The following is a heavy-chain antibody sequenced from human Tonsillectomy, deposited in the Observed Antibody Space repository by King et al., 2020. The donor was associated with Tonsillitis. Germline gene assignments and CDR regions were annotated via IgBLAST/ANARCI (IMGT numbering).Heavy chain of an antibody. CDR3: ATYGHRSEAFDF. Sequence: VQLQESGPGLVKPSQTLSLTCTVSGGSLTSGGYYCGWIRQHPGKGLEWIGHIYYTESTIYNPSLKGRVTILIDTSKNQFSLRLNSVTAADTAVYYCATYGHRSEAFDFWGQGTMVTVSS. CDR2: IYYTEST. CDR1: GGSLTSGGYY. J-gene: IGHJ3*01. V-gene: IGHV4-31*03. D-gene: IGHD2-21*01.